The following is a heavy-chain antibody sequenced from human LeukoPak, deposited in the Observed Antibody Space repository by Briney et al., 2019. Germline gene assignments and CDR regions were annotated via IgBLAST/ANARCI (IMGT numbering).Heavy chain of an antibody. CDR2: IYYSGST. V-gene: IGHV4-59*01. Sequence: SQTLPITCTVSGGSISSYYWSWIWQPPGKGLEWIGYIYYSGSTNYNPSLTSRVTISVDTSKNQFSLKLSSVTAADTAVYYCAGSPLSYFNYMDVWGKGTLPAVSS. J-gene: IGHJ6*03. CDR1: GGSISSYY. CDR3: AGSPLSYFNYMDV. D-gene: IGHD6-19*01.